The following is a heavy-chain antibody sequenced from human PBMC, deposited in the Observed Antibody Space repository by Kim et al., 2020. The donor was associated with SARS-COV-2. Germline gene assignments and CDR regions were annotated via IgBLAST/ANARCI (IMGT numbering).Heavy chain of an antibody. CDR2: MYHSGTT. Sequence: SETLSLTCTVSGGSISSDFWNWIRQSPGKGLEWIGYMYHSGTTSYNPSLKNRVTISVDTSKNQFSLTLSSVTAADTAVYYCARQSGSGWFGGYFAFWGQGTLVTVSS. V-gene: IGHV4-59*01. J-gene: IGHJ4*02. D-gene: IGHD6-19*01. CDR1: GGSISSDF. CDR3: ARQSGSGWFGGYFAF.